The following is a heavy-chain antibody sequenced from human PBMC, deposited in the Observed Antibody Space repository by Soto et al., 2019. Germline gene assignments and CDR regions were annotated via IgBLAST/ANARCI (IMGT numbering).Heavy chain of an antibody. J-gene: IGHJ5*02. CDR3: ARDRYSSGWYFFDP. Sequence: SETLSLTCTVSGGSIRNYYWSWIRQPPGKGLEWIGYVYYSGSTNYNPSLKSRVTISVDTSKNQFSLKLSSVTAADTAVYYCARDRYSSGWYFFDPWGQGTLVTVSS. D-gene: IGHD6-19*01. V-gene: IGHV4-59*01. CDR2: VYYSGST. CDR1: GGSIRNYY.